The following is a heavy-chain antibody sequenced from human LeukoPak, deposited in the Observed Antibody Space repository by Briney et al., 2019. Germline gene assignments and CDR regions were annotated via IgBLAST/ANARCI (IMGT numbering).Heavy chain of an antibody. CDR2: INHSGST. D-gene: IGHD2-15*01. J-gene: IGHJ4*02. Sequence: SETLSLTCAVYGGSFSGYYWSWIRQPPGKGLEWIGEINHSGSTNYNPSLKSRVTISVDTSKNQFSLKLSSVTAADTAVYYCARTIVVVVAAAYYFDYWGQGTLVTVSS. CDR1: GGSFSGYY. V-gene: IGHV4-34*01. CDR3: ARTIVVVVAAAYYFDY.